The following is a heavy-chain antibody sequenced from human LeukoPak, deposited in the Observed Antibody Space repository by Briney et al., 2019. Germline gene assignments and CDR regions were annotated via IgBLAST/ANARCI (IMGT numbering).Heavy chain of an antibody. CDR3: ARVTVISYGYFDY. D-gene: IGHD5-18*01. J-gene: IGHJ4*02. V-gene: IGHV4-59*12. CDR1: GGSISSYY. Sequence: SETLSLTCTVSGGSISSYYWSWIRQPPGKGLEWIGYIYYSGSTNYNPSLKSRVTISVDTSKNQFSLKLSSVTAADTAVYYCARVTVISYGYFDYWGQGTLVTVSS. CDR2: IYYSGST.